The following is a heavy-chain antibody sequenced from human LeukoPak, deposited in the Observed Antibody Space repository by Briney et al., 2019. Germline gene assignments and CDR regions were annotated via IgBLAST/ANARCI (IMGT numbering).Heavy chain of an antibody. J-gene: IGHJ3*02. D-gene: IGHD3/OR15-3a*01. CDR2: IYYSGNT. Sequence: KPSETLSLTCTVSGDSVSSYYWSWIRQPPGKGLEYIGYIYYSGNTNSNPSLKSRVTISVDTSKNQFSLKLSSVTAADTAVYYCARDIFGPPGLVSGAFDIWGQGTMVTVSS. CDR3: ARDIFGPPGLVSGAFDI. V-gene: IGHV4-59*02. CDR1: GDSVSSYY.